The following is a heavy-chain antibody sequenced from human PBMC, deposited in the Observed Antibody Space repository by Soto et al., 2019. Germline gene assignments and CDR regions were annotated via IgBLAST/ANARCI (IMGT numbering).Heavy chain of an antibody. V-gene: IGHV1-69*06. J-gene: IGHJ6*02. Sequence: QLQLEQSGPEVKKPGSSVKVSCKASGRSFSSDGVSWVRQAPGQGLEWMGGIIPVFGNTKYVQRFQGRLTITADKSTSTVYMEMSSLSSEDTAVYFCARGQYYSSASAATSYFYFGIDVWGQGTTVIVSS. CDR1: GRSFSSDG. D-gene: IGHD3-10*01. CDR2: IIPVFGNT. CDR3: ARGQYYSSASAATSYFYFGIDV.